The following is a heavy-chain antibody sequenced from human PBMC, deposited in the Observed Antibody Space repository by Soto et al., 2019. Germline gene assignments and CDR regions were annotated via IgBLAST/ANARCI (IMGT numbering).Heavy chain of an antibody. CDR3: ARVEAVAGIYNYHGLDV. CDR2: IVPIFGTT. V-gene: IGHV1-69*12. J-gene: IGHJ6*02. Sequence: QVQLVQSGAEVKKPGSSVKVSCKVSGGTFSNYAIDWVLLAPGQGLEWMGGIVPIFGTTYYTQKFQGRATIIADDSTTTAYLELSILRSEDTAIYYCARVEAVAGIYNYHGLDVWGQGTAVTVSS. D-gene: IGHD6-19*01. CDR1: GGTFSNYA.